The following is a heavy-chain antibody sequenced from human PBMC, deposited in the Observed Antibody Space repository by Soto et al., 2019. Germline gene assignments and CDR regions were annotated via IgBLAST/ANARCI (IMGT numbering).Heavy chain of an antibody. Sequence: LRLSCSASGFTFSSYAMHWVRQAPGKGLEYVSGVRGNGDPPFYADSVKGRFTISRDNSKNTLYLQMSGLSADDTAVYYCVKSRGGNNFDFFDWGQGALVTVSS. CDR3: VKSRGGNNFDFFD. J-gene: IGHJ4*02. CDR1: GFTFSSYA. D-gene: IGHD5-12*01. V-gene: IGHV3-64D*06. CDR2: VRGNGDPP.